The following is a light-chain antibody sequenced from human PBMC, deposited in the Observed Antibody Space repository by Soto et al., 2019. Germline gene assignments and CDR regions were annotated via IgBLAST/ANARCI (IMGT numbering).Light chain of an antibody. CDR3: CSYAGSYTYV. V-gene: IGLV2-11*01. J-gene: IGLJ1*01. Sequence: QSVLTQPASVSGSPGQSITISCTGTSGDIGSYNRVSWYQHHPGKAPKVMIYDVSKRPSGVPDRFSGSKSGNTASLTISGLQAEDEADYYCCSYAGSYTYVFGTGTKVTVL. CDR2: DVS. CDR1: SGDIGSYNR.